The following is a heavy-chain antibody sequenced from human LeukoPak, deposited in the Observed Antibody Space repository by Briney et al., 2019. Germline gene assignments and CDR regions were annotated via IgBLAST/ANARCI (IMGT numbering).Heavy chain of an antibody. J-gene: IGHJ4*02. V-gene: IGHV3-33*08. CDR2: IWFDGSDK. Sequence: GGSLRLSCAASGFTFSSDEMNWVRQAPGKGLEWVAVIWFDGSDKYYADSVEGRFTISRDNSKNTLYLQMNGLRAEDTALYYCARGRYSYGQTFCDYWGQGTLVTVSS. D-gene: IGHD5-18*01. CDR3: ARGRYSYGQTFCDY. CDR1: GFTFSSDE.